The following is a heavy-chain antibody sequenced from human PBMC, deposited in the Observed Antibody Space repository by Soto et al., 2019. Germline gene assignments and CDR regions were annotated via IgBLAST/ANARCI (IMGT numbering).Heavy chain of an antibody. CDR2: IYHSGST. CDR3: ARDVRTPNYGMDV. J-gene: IGHJ6*02. V-gene: IGHV4-30-2*01. Sequence: SETLSLTCAVSGGSISSGGYSWSWIRQPPGKGLEWIGYIYHSGSTYYNPSLKSRVTISVDRSKNQFSLKLSSVTAADTAVYYCARDVRTPNYGMDVWGQGTTVTVSS. CDR1: GGSISSGGYS.